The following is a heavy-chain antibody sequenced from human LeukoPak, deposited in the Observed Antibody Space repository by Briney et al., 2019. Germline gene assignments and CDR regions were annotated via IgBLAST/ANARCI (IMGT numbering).Heavy chain of an antibody. Sequence: SETLSLTCAVSGGSISSSSYYWGWIRQPPGKGLEWIGSIYYSGNTYYNPSLKSRVAISVDTSKNQFSLKLSSVTAADTAVYYCARSPIAVAGTLDYWGQGTLVTVSS. J-gene: IGHJ4*02. CDR2: IYYSGNT. CDR1: GGSISSSSYY. D-gene: IGHD6-19*01. CDR3: ARSPIAVAGTLDY. V-gene: IGHV4-39*01.